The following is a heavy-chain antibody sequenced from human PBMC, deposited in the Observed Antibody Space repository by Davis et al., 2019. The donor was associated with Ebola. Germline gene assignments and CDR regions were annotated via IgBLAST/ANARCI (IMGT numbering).Heavy chain of an antibody. Sequence: ASVKVSCKTSGYAFITYGISWVRQAPGQGLEWMGRINPNSGGTNYAQKFQGRVTMTRDTSITTAYMELSRLRSDDTAVYYCARDYEWWGQGTLVTVSS. V-gene: IGHV1-2*06. J-gene: IGHJ4*02. D-gene: IGHD2-8*01. CDR3: ARDYEW. CDR2: INPNSGGT. CDR1: GYAFITYG.